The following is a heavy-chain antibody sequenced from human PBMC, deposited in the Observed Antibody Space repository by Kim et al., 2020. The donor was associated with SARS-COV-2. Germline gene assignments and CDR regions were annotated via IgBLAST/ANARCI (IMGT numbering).Heavy chain of an antibody. J-gene: IGHJ6*02. V-gene: IGHV1-8*01. D-gene: IGHD3-9*01. CDR2: MNPNSGNT. CDR3: ARVPPHFDWLMPNYYYYGMDV. Sequence: ASVKVSCKASGYTFTSYDINWVRQATGQGLEWMGWMNPNSGNTGYAQKFQGRVTMTRNTSISTAYMELSSLRSEDTAVYYCARVPPHFDWLMPNYYYYGMDVWGQGTTVTVSS. CDR1: GYTFTSYD.